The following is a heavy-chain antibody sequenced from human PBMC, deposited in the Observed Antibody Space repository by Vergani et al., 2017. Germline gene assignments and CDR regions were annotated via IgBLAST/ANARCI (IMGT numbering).Heavy chain of an antibody. V-gene: IGHV3-48*01. CDR2: ISSGGITI. CDR3: ARAKCIETCYMSNWLDS. Sequence: EVEIVESGGGMVQPGGSLRLSCAASGFSFSSYSMNWVRQAPGKGLEWVSYISSGGITIYYADSVKGRFTISRDNAKNSMYLQMNNLRVEDTGVYYCARAKCIETCYMSNWLDSWGQGTLVTVSS. D-gene: IGHD3-9*01. CDR1: GFSFSSYS. J-gene: IGHJ5*01.